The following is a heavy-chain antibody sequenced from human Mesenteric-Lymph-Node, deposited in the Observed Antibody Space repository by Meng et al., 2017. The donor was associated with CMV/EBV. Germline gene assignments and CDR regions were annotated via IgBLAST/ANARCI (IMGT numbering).Heavy chain of an antibody. J-gene: IGHJ4*02. CDR1: GLTFRSYR. D-gene: IGHD3-10*01. CDR3: VSEGSRSY. V-gene: IGHV3-7*03. Sequence: GESLKISCAVSGLTFRSYRMSWVRQAPGKGLEWVANINDDGSEKYYVDSVKGRFTISRDNARNSLYLQMNSLRAEDTAVYYCVSEGSRSYWGQGTLVTVSS. CDR2: INDDGSEK.